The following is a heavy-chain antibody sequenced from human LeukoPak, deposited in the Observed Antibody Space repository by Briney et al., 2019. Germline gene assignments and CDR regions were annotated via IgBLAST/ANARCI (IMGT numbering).Heavy chain of an antibody. CDR2: INTDGSST. D-gene: IGHD3/OR15-3a*01. J-gene: IGHJ4*02. V-gene: IGHV3-74*01. CDR1: GFTFSNYV. CDR3: ARGRQVDRYYFDY. Sequence: AGGSLRLSCAASGFTFSNYVMSWVRQAPGKGLVWVSRINTDGSSTSYADSVKGRFTISRDNAKNTLYLQMNSLRAEDTAVYYCARGRQVDRYYFDYWGQGTLVTVSS.